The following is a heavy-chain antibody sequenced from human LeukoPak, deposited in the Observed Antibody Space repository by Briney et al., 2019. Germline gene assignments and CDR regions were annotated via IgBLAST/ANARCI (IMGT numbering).Heavy chain of an antibody. J-gene: IGHJ4*02. CDR3: AKDAQRGFDYSNSLEY. CDR1: QFRFPFSHYG. V-gene: IGHV3-33*06. CDR2: IWSDGSNQ. Sequence: GGSLTLSCVASQFRFPFSHYGMHWVRQAPGRGLEWVAVIWSDGSNQYYADAVKGRFTISRDSSQNTVYLQMNSLRVDDTAVYFCAKDAQRGFDYSNSLEYWGQGTLVTVSS. D-gene: IGHD4-11*01.